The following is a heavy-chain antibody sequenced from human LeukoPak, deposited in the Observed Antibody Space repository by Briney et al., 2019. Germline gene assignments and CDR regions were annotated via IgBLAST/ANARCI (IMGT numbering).Heavy chain of an antibody. J-gene: IGHJ4*02. Sequence: AETLSLTCAVYGGSFSGYSWSWIRQPPGKGLEWIGEINHRGRTNYNPSLKRRITISAETSKSQFSLKLSSVTAADTAVYFCARALLYCSGGSCYSGVLFDYWGQGSLVTASS. CDR1: GGSFSGYS. CDR2: INHRGRT. V-gene: IGHV4-34*10. D-gene: IGHD2-15*01. CDR3: ARALLYCSGGSCYSGVLFDY.